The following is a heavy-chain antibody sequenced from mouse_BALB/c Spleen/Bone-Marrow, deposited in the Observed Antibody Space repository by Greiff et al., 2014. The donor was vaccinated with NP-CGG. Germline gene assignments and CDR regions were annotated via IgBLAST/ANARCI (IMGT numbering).Heavy chain of an antibody. J-gene: IGHJ1*01. CDR1: GYTFTDYA. D-gene: IGHD2-4*01. CDR2: IYPGSGST. CDR3: ARYYDYDWYFDV. V-gene: IGHV1-77*01. Sequence: QVHVKQSGPELVKPGASVKMSCKASGYTFTDYAISWVKQRTGQGLEWIGEIYPGSGSTYYNEKFKGKATLTADKSSNTAYMQLSSLTSEDSAVYFCARYYDYDWYFDVWGAGTTVTVSS.